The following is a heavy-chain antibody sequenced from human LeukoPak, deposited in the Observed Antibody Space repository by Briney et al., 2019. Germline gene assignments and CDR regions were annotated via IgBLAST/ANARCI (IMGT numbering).Heavy chain of an antibody. CDR3: ARGSHYDFWSGYSPYYYYYMDV. CDR1: GGSISSGSYY. Sequence: SETLSLTCTVSGGSISSGSYYWSWIRQPAGKGLEWIGRIYTSGSTNYNPSLNIRVTISVDTSRNQFSLKLSSVTAADTAVYYCARGSHYDFWSGYSPYYYYYMDVWGKGTTVTVSS. D-gene: IGHD3-3*01. CDR2: IYTSGST. V-gene: IGHV4-61*02. J-gene: IGHJ6*03.